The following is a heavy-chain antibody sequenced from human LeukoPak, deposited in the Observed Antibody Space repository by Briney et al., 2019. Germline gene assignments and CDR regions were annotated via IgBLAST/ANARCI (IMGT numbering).Heavy chain of an antibody. J-gene: IGHJ5*02. CDR1: GGTFNNYA. D-gene: IGHD2-8*01. Sequence: SVKVSCKSSGGTFNNYAISWVRQAPGQGLEWMGGVIPIFGTTNYTHKWQGRVTFTTDESTNTAYMELSGLKSEDTAVYYCARSYLVFNWFDPWGQGTLVTVSS. V-gene: IGHV1-69*05. CDR3: ARSYLVFNWFDP. CDR2: VIPIFGTT.